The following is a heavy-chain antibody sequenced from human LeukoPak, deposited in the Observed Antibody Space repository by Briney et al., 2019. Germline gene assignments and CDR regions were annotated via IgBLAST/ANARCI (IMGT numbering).Heavy chain of an antibody. CDR2: IDDSGST. J-gene: IGHJ6*03. V-gene: IGHV4-39*01. CDR1: GGSISNGIYY. D-gene: IGHD2-15*01. CDR3: ARSVRSGGSCYSGYYYYYYMDV. Sequence: SETLSLTCTVSGGSISNGIYYWGWIRQPPGEGLEWIATIDDSGSTYYNPSLRSRVSLSVDTSKNQFSLNLRSVTAADTALYYCARSVRSGGSCYSGYYYYYYMDVWGKGATVTVSS.